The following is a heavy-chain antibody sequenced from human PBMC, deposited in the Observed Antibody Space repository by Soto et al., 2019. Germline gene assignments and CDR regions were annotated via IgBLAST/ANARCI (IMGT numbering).Heavy chain of an antibody. Sequence: TLSLTCAVSGGSISSGGYSWSWIRQPPGKGLEWIGYIYHSGSTHYNPSLKSRVTISVDRSKNQFSLKLSSVTAADTAVYYCARAPFYYDSSGNYPGAFDIWGQGTMVT. J-gene: IGHJ3*02. V-gene: IGHV4-30-2*01. CDR2: IYHSGST. CDR1: GGSISSGGYS. D-gene: IGHD3-22*01. CDR3: ARAPFYYDSSGNYPGAFDI.